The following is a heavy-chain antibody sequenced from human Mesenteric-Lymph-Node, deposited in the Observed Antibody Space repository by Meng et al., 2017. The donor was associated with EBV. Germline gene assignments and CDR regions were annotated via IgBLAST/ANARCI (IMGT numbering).Heavy chain of an antibody. Sequence: PDLLNPLSPVSPPSPVLGASIAGGSVCGWVRQPPGKGLEWIAFIHYSGDTYSNPSLKNRLTISVDTSKDQFSLRLRSVTAADTAVYYCARRSGSYYGYFDYWGQGTLVTVSS. CDR3: ARRSGSYYGYFDY. V-gene: IGHV4-30-4*01. J-gene: IGHJ4*02. CDR2: IHYSGDT. CDR1: GASIAGGSV. D-gene: IGHD1-26*01.